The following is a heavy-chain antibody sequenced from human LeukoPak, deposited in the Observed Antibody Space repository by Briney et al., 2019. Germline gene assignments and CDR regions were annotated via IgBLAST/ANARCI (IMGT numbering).Heavy chain of an antibody. D-gene: IGHD6-13*01. J-gene: IGHJ3*02. CDR3: ATAFTGYSTSWGHAFDI. CDR2: ISYDGSNK. Sequence: HSGRSLRLSCAASGFTFSSYAMHWVRQAPGKGLEWVAVISYDGSNKYYADSVKGRFTISRDNSENTLYLQMNSLRVEDMAIYYCATAFTGYSTSWGHAFDIWGQGTMVTVSS. V-gene: IGHV3-30-3*01. CDR1: GFTFSSYA.